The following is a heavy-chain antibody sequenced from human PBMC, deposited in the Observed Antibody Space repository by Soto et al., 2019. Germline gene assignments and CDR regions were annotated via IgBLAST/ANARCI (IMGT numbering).Heavy chain of an antibody. CDR3: ATSQKGYNWNYFDH. CDR1: GGSISGSYYY. Sequence: SETLSLTCAVSGGSISGSYYYWAWLRQSPGKGPEWIGSVFYTGFTSYNLSLESRVSVSVDTSKSQFSLKLSAVTAADTAVYYCATSQKGYNWNYFDHWGQGALVTVSS. V-gene: IGHV4-39*01. D-gene: IGHD1-20*01. J-gene: IGHJ4*02. CDR2: VFYTGFT.